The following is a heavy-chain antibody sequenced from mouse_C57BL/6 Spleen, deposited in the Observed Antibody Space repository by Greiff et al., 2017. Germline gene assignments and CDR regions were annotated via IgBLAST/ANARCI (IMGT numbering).Heavy chain of an antibody. CDR3: ATFYDYDWFAY. D-gene: IGHD2-4*01. J-gene: IGHJ3*01. Sequence: VQLKQSGAELVRPGTSVKVSCKASGYAFTNYLIEWVKQRPGQGLEWIGVINPGSGGTNYNEKFKGKATLTADKSSSTAYMQLSSLTSEDSAVYFCATFYDYDWFAYWGQGTLVTVSA. CDR1: GYAFTNYL. V-gene: IGHV1-54*01. CDR2: INPGSGGT.